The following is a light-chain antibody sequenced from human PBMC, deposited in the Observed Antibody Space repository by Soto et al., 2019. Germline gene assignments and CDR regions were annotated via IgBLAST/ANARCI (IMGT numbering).Light chain of an antibody. CDR1: SSDVGGYNY. Sequence: QSALTQPASVSGSPGQSITISCTGTSSDVGGYNYVSWYHQHPGKAPKLMIYDVSNRPSGVSNRFSGSKSGNTASLTISGRQDDEEADDYCSSYTTSSTTRVFGAGTKLTVL. CDR3: SSYTTSSTTRV. CDR2: DVS. J-gene: IGLJ2*01. V-gene: IGLV2-14*01.